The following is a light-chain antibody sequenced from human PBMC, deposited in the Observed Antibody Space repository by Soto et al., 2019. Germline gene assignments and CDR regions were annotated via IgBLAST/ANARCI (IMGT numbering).Light chain of an antibody. V-gene: IGKV3-11*01. Sequence: EIVLTQSPATLSLSPGERATLSCRASQSVSSYLAWYQQKPGQAPRLLIYDASNRATGIPARFSGSGSGTDFTLTISSLEPEDFGVYYCQQGLTFGGGTKVEIK. CDR2: DAS. J-gene: IGKJ4*01. CDR1: QSVSSY. CDR3: QQGLT.